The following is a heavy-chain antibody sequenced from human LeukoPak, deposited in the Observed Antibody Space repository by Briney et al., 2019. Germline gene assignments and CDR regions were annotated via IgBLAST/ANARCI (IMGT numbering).Heavy chain of an antibody. CDR2: IYYSGST. CDR3: ARDPAYYYGMDV. D-gene: IGHD2-2*01. J-gene: IGHJ6*02. V-gene: IGHV4-59*01. Sequence: PSETLPLTCTVSGGSISSYYWSWIRQPPGKGLEWIGYIYYSGSTNYNPSLKSRVTISVDTSKNQFSLKLSSVTAADTAVYYCARDPAYYYGMDVWGQGTTVTVSS. CDR1: GGSISSYY.